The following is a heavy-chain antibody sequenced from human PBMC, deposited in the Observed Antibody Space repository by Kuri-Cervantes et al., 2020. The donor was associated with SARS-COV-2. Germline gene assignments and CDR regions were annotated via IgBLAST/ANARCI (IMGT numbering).Heavy chain of an antibody. CDR2: IWYDGSKK. J-gene: IGHJ1*01. V-gene: IGHV3-33*01. D-gene: IGHD1-26*01. CDR1: GFTFNIYG. CDR3: ARDVRAYSAPVPPLIT. Sequence: GESLKISCAASGFTFNIYGMHWVRQVPGKGLEWVAVIWYDGSKKYYGDSVKGRFTIPRDISENTAYLQMNSLTVEDTAVYYCARDVRAYSAPVPPLITGGQGTLVTVSS.